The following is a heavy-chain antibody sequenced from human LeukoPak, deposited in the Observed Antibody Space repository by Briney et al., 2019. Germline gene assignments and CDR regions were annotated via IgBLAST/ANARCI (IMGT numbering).Heavy chain of an antibody. D-gene: IGHD3-9*01. J-gene: IGHJ6*02. V-gene: IGHV3-9*01. Sequence: PGGSLRLSCAASGFTFDDYAMHWVRQAPGKGLEWVSGISWNSGSIGYADSVKGRFTISRDNAKNSLYLQMNSPRAEDTALYYCAKGRYFDWLEGMDVWGQGTTVTVSS. CDR2: ISWNSGSI. CDR1: GFTFDDYA. CDR3: AKGRYFDWLEGMDV.